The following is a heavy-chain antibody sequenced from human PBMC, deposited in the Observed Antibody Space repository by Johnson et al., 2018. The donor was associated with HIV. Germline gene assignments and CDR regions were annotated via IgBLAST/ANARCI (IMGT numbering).Heavy chain of an antibody. V-gene: IGHV3-7*01. CDR1: GFTFSSYW. Sequence: VQLVESGGGLVQPGGSLRLSCAASGFTFSSYWMSWVRQAPGKGLEWVANIKQDRSEKYYVDSVKGRFTISRDYATISMYLQLNILRAEDTAVYYCARGEYDYISGSKRKPPRTDAFDSWGTGTMVTVSS. CDR2: IKQDRSEK. D-gene: IGHD3-16*01. CDR3: ARGEYDYISGSKRKPPRTDAFDS. J-gene: IGHJ3*02.